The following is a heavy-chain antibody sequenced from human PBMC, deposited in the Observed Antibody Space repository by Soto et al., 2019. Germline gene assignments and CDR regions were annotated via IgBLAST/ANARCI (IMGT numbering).Heavy chain of an antibody. CDR2: IIPILGIA. J-gene: IGHJ6*02. D-gene: IGHD3-10*01. CDR3: ARFRGSYGMDV. CDR1: GGTFSSYT. V-gene: IGHV1-69*02. Sequence: QVQLVQSGAEVKKPGSSVKVSYKASGGTFSSYTISWVRQAPGQGLEWMARIIPILGIANYAQKFQGRVTITADKSTSTAYMELSSLRSEDTAVYYCARFRGSYGMDVWGQGTTVTVSS.